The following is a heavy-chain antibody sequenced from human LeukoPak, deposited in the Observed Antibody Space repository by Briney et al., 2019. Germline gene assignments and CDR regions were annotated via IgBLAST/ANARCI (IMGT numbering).Heavy chain of an antibody. CDR2: INHSGST. Sequence: SETLSLTCAVYGGSFSGYYLSWLRQPPGKGLEGIGEINHSGSTNYNPSLKSRVTISVDTSKNQFSLKLSSVTAADTAVYYCARVRGVPSRTSPLEFSLSDYWGQGTLVTVSS. CDR1: GGSFSGYY. J-gene: IGHJ4*02. D-gene: IGHD2-2*01. CDR3: ARVRGVPSRTSPLEFSLSDY. V-gene: IGHV4-34*01.